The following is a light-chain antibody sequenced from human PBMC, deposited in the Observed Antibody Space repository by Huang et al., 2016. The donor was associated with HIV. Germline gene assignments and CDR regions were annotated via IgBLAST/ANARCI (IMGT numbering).Light chain of an antibody. CDR3: MQALQSPYT. CDR2: LGS. CDR1: QSLLNSHGNNY. V-gene: IGKV2-28*01. J-gene: IGKJ2*01. Sequence: DIVMTQSPLSLPVTPGEPASVSCRSSQSLLNSHGNNYLEWYLQKPGQSPQLLIYLGSTRASGVPDRFSGSGSGTDFTLKISRVEAEDVGVYYCMQALQSPYTFGQGTKLEIK.